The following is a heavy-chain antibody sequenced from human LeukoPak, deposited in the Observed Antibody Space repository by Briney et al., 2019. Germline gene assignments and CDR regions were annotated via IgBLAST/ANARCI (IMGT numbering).Heavy chain of an antibody. J-gene: IGHJ5*02. V-gene: IGHV4-39*07. CDR1: GGSISSSKYY. Sequence: SETLSLTCTVSGGSISSSKYYWGWIRQPPGKGLEWIGSIYYSGSTYYNPSLKSRVTISVDTSKNQFSLKLRSVTAADTAVYYCARGQARLAWFDPWGQGTLVTVSS. D-gene: IGHD6-19*01. CDR3: ARGQARLAWFDP. CDR2: IYYSGST.